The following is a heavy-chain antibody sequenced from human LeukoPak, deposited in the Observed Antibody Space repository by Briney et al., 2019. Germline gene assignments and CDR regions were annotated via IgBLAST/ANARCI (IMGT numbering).Heavy chain of an antibody. CDR2: INHSGST. J-gene: IGHJ6*03. V-gene: IGHV4-34*01. CDR3: ARARFGELKPSYYYMDV. Sequence: SETLSLTCAVYGGSFSGYYWSWIRQPPGKGLEWIGEINHSGSTNYNPSLKSRVTISVDTSKNQFSLKLSSVTAADTAVYYCARARFGELKPSYYYMDVWGKGTTVTVSS. D-gene: IGHD3-10*01. CDR1: GGSFSGYY.